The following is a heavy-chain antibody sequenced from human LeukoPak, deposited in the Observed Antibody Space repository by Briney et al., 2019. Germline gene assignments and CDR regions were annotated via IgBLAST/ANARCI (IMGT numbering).Heavy chain of an antibody. Sequence: PGGSLRLSCAVSGFTVSSNYMSRVRQAPGKGLEWVSVIYSGGSTYHADSVKGRFTISRDNTKNTVYLQMNTLRAEDTAVYYCARDQRDYYGSGTYYTYWGQGTLVTVSS. J-gene: IGHJ4*02. D-gene: IGHD3-10*01. CDR3: ARDQRDYYGSGTYYTY. CDR2: IYSGGST. CDR1: GFTVSSNY. V-gene: IGHV3-66*01.